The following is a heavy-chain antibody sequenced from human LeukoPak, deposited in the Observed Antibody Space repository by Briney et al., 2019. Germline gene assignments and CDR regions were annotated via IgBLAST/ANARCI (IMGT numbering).Heavy chain of an antibody. CDR1: GGSISSYY. D-gene: IGHD1-1*01. Sequence: SETLSLTCTVSGGSISSYYWSWIWQPPGKGLEWIGYIYYSGSTNYNPSLKSRVTISVDTSKNQFSLKLSSVTAADTAVYYCARVLGHDAFDIWGQGTMVTVSS. CDR2: IYYSGST. V-gene: IGHV4-59*01. CDR3: ARVLGHDAFDI. J-gene: IGHJ3*02.